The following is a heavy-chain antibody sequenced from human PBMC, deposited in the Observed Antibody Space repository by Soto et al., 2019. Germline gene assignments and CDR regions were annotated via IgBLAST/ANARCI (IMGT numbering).Heavy chain of an antibody. CDR1: GGSISSGGYN. D-gene: IGHD1-26*01. J-gene: IGHJ4*02. CDR3: ARVRGGGTFDD. CDR2: IYYSGST. Sequence: PSETLSLTCTVSGGSISSGGYNWSWIRQHPGKGLEWIGYIYYSGSTYYNPSLKSRVTISVDTSKNQFSLKLTSVTAADTAVYYCARVRGGGTFDDWGQGTLVTVSS. V-gene: IGHV4-31*03.